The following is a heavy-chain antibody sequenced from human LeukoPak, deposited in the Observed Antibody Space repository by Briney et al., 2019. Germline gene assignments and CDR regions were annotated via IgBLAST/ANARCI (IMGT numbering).Heavy chain of an antibody. Sequence: SETLSLTCAVYGGSFSGYYWSWIRQPPGKGLEWIGEINHSGSTNYNPSLKSRVTISVDTSKNQFSLKLSSVTAADTAVYYCARDPYGGKYDILTGSLQRQGAFDIWGQGTMVTVSS. J-gene: IGHJ3*02. V-gene: IGHV4-34*01. CDR2: INHSGST. CDR1: GGSFSGYY. CDR3: ARDPYGGKYDILTGSLQRQGAFDI. D-gene: IGHD3-9*01.